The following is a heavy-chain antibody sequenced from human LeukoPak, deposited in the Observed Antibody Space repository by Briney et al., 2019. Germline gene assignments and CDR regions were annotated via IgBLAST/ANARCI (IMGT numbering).Heavy chain of an antibody. V-gene: IGHV5-10-1*01. CDR2: IDPSDSYT. CDR1: GYSFTSYW. CDR3: ASSFQGDCSSTSCYANY. Sequence: GESLKISCKGSGYSFTSYWISWVRQMPGKGLEWMGRIDPSDSYTNYSPSFQGHVTMSADKSISTAYLQWSSLKASDTAMYYCASSFQGDCSSTSCYANYWGQGTLVTVSS. J-gene: IGHJ4*02. D-gene: IGHD2-2*01.